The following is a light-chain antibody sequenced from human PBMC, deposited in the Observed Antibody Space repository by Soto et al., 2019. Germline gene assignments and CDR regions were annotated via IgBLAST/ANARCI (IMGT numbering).Light chain of an antibody. CDR2: DVS. Sequence: QSVVTQPASVSGSPGQSITISCTGTSSDVGGYNYVSWYQQHPGKAPKLMIYDVSNRPSGVSNRFFGSKSGNTASLTISGLQAEDEADYYCSSYTITSTLVFGTGTKLTVL. CDR3: SSYTITSTLV. J-gene: IGLJ1*01. V-gene: IGLV2-14*01. CDR1: SSDVGGYNY.